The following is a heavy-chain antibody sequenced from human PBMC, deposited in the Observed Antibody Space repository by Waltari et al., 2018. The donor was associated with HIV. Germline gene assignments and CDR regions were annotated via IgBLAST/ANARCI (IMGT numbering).Heavy chain of an antibody. Sequence: QVQLQESGSGLVKHSETLSLTCTVSGGPISSYYWSWIRQPPGKGLEWIGYIYYSGSTNYNPSLKSRVTILVDTSKNQFSLKLSSVTAADTAVYYCARQVPRGEPSAFDIWGQGTMVTVSS. D-gene: IGHD2-21*01. CDR3: ARQVPRGEPSAFDI. V-gene: IGHV4-59*08. CDR2: IYYSGST. CDR1: GGPISSYY. J-gene: IGHJ3*02.